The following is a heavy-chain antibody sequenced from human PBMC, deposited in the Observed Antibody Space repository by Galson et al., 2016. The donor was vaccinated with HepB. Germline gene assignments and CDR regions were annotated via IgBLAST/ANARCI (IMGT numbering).Heavy chain of an antibody. CDR3: ARGKAPAYDSISGSYRPYYYMDV. CDR2: IFFSWSS. CDR1: GASISGHY. Sequence: SESLSLTCTVSGASISGHYWTWIRLPPGKGLEWLGFIFFSWSSNYNPSLKGRLDISVTTSKSQFSLTLTSVTAADTAAYYCARGKAPAYDSISGSYRPYYYMDVWGKGTTVIVSS. V-gene: IGHV4-59*11. J-gene: IGHJ6*03. D-gene: IGHD3-16*02.